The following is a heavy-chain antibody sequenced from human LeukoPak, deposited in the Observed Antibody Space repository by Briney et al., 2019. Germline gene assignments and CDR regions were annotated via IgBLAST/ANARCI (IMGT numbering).Heavy chain of an antibody. CDR3: ARSSRELGGYAPWEVMPPFDY. V-gene: IGHV3-21*01. CDR1: GFTLSSYS. Sequence: GGSLRLSCAASGFTLSSYSMNWVRQAPGKGLEWVSCISSSSSYIYYADSVKGRFTISRDNAKKSLYLQMNSLRAEDTAVYYCARSSRELGGYAPWEVMPPFDYWGQGTLVTVSS. CDR2: ISSSSSYI. J-gene: IGHJ4*02. D-gene: IGHD1-7*01.